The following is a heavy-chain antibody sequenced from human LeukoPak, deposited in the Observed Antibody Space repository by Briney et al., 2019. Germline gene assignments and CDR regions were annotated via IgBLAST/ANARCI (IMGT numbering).Heavy chain of an antibody. V-gene: IGHV3-53*01. D-gene: IGHD2-2*01. CDR1: GFTVSSNY. CDR2: IYFGGST. J-gene: IGHJ4*02. Sequence: GGSLRLSCAASGFTVSSNYMSWVRQAPGKGLEWVSLIYFGGSTYYADSVKGRFTISRDNSKNTLYLQMNSLRAEDTAVYYCAKDRLVVAPAAMTSNFDYWGQGTLVTVSS. CDR3: AKDRLVVAPAAMTSNFDY.